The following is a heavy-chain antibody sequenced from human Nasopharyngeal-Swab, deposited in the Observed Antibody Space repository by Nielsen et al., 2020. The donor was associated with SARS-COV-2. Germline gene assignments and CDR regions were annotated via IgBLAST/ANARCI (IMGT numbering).Heavy chain of an antibody. Sequence: GGSLRLSCAASGFTFDDYAMHWVRQAPGKGLEWVSLITGDATGTYYADSVKGRFTISRDNAENSVYLQMNSLRAEDTAVYYCARATAYSGSYYFDYWGQGTLVTVSS. CDR1: GFTFDDYA. CDR2: ITGDATGT. CDR3: ARATAYSGSYYFDY. J-gene: IGHJ4*02. V-gene: IGHV3-43*02. D-gene: IGHD1-26*01.